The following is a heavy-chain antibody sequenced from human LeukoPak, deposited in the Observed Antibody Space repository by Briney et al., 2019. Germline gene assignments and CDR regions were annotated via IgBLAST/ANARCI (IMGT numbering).Heavy chain of an antibody. CDR3: VRGQLLYPYYMDV. CDR2: IDTVGGT. D-gene: IGHD2-2*02. Sequence: QPGGSLRLSCAASGFTFSRHDMHWVRQATGKGLEWVSAIDTVGGTYYPGSLKGRFTISRDNAKNTLYLQMNSLRAEDTAVYFCVRGQLLYPYYMDVWAKGTTVTVSS. CDR1: GFTFSRHD. V-gene: IGHV3-13*01. J-gene: IGHJ6*03.